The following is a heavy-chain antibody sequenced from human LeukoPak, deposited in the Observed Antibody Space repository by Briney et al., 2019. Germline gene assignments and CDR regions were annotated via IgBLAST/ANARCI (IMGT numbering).Heavy chain of an antibody. D-gene: IGHD6-13*01. Sequence: PGGSLRLSCAASGFTFSSYSMNWVRQAPGKGLEWDSYISSSSSTIYYADSVKGRFTISRDNAKNSLYLQMNSLRAEDTAVYYCATSIAAAGSFDYWGQGTLVTVSS. CDR2: ISSSSSTI. CDR1: GFTFSSYS. CDR3: ATSIAAAGSFDY. J-gene: IGHJ4*02. V-gene: IGHV3-48*01.